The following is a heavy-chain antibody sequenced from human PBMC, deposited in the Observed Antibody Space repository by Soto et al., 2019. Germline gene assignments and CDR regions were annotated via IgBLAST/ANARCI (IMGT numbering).Heavy chain of an antibody. D-gene: IGHD3-3*01. V-gene: IGHV3-49*04. J-gene: IGHJ5*02. CDR2: IRSKAYGGTT. CDR1: GFTFRSFT. CDR3: TRNYDFWSGFFDP. Sequence: GGSLRLSCAASGFTFRSFTMNWVRQAPGKGLEWVGFIRSKAYGGTTEYAASVKGRFTISRDDSKSIAYLQMNSLKTEDTAVYYCTRNYDFWSGFFDPWGQGTLVTVSS.